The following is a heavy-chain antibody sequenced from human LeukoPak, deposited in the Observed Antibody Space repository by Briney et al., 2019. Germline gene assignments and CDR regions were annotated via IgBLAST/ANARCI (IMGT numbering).Heavy chain of an antibody. CDR2: ISGSGGST. Sequence: GGSLRLSCAASGFTFSSYAMSWVRQAPGKGLEWVSAISGSGGSTYYADSVKGRFTISRDNSKNTLYLQMNSLRAEDTAVYCCAKVQYAGGGDCYDNWGQGTMVTVSS. CDR3: AKVQYAGGGDCYDN. CDR1: GFTFSSYA. D-gene: IGHD2-21*02. V-gene: IGHV3-23*01. J-gene: IGHJ3*01.